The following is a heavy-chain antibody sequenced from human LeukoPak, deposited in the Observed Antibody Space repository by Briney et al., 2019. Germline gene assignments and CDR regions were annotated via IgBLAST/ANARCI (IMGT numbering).Heavy chain of an antibody. V-gene: IGHV1-2*02. J-gene: IGHJ3*02. CDR2: INPNSGGT. CDR3: ARVSYDYVWGSYRYTRAFDI. D-gene: IGHD3-16*02. CDR1: GGTFSSYA. Sequence: ASVKVSCKASGGTFSSYAISWVRQAPGQGLEWMGWINPNSGGTNYAQKFQGRVTMTRDTSISTAYMELSRLRSDDTAVYYCARVSYDYVWGSYRYTRAFDIWGQGTMVTVSS.